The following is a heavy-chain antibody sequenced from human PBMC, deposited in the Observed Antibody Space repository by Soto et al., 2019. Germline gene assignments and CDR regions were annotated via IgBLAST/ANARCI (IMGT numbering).Heavy chain of an antibody. V-gene: IGHV2-5*02. CDR2: IYWDDDK. D-gene: IGHD1-20*01. CDR3: ADRLGGYTWNDGYLDS. CDR1: GFSLTTPPVG. Sequence: SGPTLVNPTHTLTLTCSFSGFSLTTPPVGVVWIRQPPRKALEWLTVIYWDDDKRYNPSLRSRLAIPKDPSKNQVVLTVNNMDPVDTATYYRADRLGGYTWNDGYLDSWGQGTPVTAPQ. J-gene: IGHJ4*02.